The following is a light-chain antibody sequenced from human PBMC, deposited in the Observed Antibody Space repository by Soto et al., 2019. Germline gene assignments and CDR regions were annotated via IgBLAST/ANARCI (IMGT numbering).Light chain of an antibody. CDR1: SSDVGDYNL. V-gene: IGLV2-23*01. CDR3: CSYAGSSTFV. Sequence: QSALTQPASVSGSPGQSITISCTGTSSDVGDYNLVSWYQQHPGKAPKLVIYEGSKRPSGVSDRFSGSKSGNTASLTISGLQAEDEADYSCCSYAGSSTFVFGTGTKLTVL. J-gene: IGLJ1*01. CDR2: EGS.